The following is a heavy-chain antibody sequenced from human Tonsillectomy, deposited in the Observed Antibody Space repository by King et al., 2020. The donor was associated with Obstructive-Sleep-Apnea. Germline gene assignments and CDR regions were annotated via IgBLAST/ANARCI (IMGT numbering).Heavy chain of an antibody. V-gene: IGHV4-59*01. CDR2: VYNSRSN. Sequence: VQLQESGPGLVKPSETLSLTCTVFGGPIGNYYWSWVRQPPGKGLEWIGFVYNSRSNIYNPSLMSRVTISVDTSKNRFSLRLTSVTAADAAVYYCAKDASGTYYNWFDPWGQGIPVTVSS. D-gene: IGHD3-10*01. CDR3: AKDASGTYYNWFDP. CDR1: GGPIGNYY. J-gene: IGHJ5*02.